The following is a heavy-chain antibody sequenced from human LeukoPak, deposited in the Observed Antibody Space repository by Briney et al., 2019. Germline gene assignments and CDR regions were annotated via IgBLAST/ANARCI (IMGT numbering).Heavy chain of an antibody. J-gene: IGHJ3*02. V-gene: IGHV3-9*01. CDR2: ISWNSGSI. Sequence: PGGSLRLSCAASGFTFYDYAMHWVRQAPGKGLEWVSGISWNSGSIVYADSVKGRFTISRDNAKNSLYLQMNSLRAEDTALYYCAKDIDPSYYYDNSGYYLGAGGAFDIWGQGTMVTVSS. CDR3: AKDIDPSYYYDNSGYYLGAGGAFDI. D-gene: IGHD3-22*01. CDR1: GFTFYDYA.